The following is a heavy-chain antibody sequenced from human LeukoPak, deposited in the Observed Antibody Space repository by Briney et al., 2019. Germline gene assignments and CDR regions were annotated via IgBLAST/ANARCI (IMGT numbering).Heavy chain of an antibody. CDR1: GFIASTKY. J-gene: IGHJ4*02. Sequence: GGSLRLSCAASGFIASTKYMSWVRQAPGKGLEWLSVIFSGGSTIYADSVKGRFTISGDNSKNTVYLEMNSLRAEDTAVYYCARAYEKRGGFFDYWGQGILVTVSS. CDR2: IFSGGST. D-gene: IGHD3-16*01. V-gene: IGHV3-53*01. CDR3: ARAYEKRGGFFDY.